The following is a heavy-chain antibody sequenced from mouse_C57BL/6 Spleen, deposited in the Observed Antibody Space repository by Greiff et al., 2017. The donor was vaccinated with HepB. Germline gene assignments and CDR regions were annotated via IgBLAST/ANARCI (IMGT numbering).Heavy chain of an antibody. Sequence: QVQLQQSGAELVKPGASVKISCKASGYTFTDYYINWVKQRPGQGLEWIGKIGPGSGSTYYNEKFKGKATLTVDKSSSTAYMQLSSLTSEDSAVYFCARKGNYGSKSPAMDYWGQGTSVTVSS. CDR2: IGPGSGST. CDR3: ARKGNYGSKSPAMDY. V-gene: IGHV1-77*01. D-gene: IGHD1-1*01. J-gene: IGHJ4*01. CDR1: GYTFTDYY.